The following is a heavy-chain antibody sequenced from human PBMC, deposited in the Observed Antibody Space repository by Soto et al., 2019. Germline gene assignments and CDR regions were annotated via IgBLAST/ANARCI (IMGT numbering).Heavy chain of an antibody. CDR1: GGSISSGGYS. D-gene: IGHD6-19*01. Sequence: TLSLTCAVSGGSISSGGYSWSWIRQPPGKGLEWIGYIYHSGNTHYNPALESRVSISVDTSKNQFSLKLSSVTAADTAVYYCARQLVVVGTVFDYWGHGTLVTVSS. CDR3: ARQLVVVGTVFDY. CDR2: IYHSGNT. V-gene: IGHV4-30-2*01. J-gene: IGHJ4*01.